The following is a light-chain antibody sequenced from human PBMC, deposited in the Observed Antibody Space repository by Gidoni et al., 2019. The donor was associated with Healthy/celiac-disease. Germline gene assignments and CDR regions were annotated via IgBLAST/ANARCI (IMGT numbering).Light chain of an antibody. Sequence: EIVLTQSPGTLSLSPGERATLSCRASQSVSSSYLAWYQQKPGQAPRLPIYGASSRATGIPDRFSGSGSGTDFTLTISRLEPEDFAVYYCQQYGSSQVTFXQXTKVEIK. CDR2: GAS. V-gene: IGKV3-20*01. J-gene: IGKJ1*01. CDR1: QSVSSSY. CDR3: QQYGSSQVT.